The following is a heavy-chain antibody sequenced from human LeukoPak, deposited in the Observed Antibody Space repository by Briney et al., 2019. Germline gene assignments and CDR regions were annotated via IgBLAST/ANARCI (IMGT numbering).Heavy chain of an antibody. J-gene: IGHJ4*02. V-gene: IGHV1-69*05. Sequence: SVKVSCKASGGTFSSYAISWVRQAPGQGLEWMGRIIPIFGTANYAQKFQGRVTITTDESTSTAYMELSSLRSEDTAVYYCARDPHYGGNSPYFFDYWGQGTLVAVSS. D-gene: IGHD4-23*01. CDR2: IIPIFGTA. CDR3: ARDPHYGGNSPYFFDY. CDR1: GGTFSSYA.